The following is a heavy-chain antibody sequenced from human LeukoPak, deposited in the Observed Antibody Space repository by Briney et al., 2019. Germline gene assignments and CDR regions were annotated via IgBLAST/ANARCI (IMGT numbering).Heavy chain of an antibody. CDR3: AKKRHGAPLDAFDI. J-gene: IGHJ3*02. CDR2: IWYDGSNK. CDR1: GFTFSSYG. Sequence: GGSLRLSCAASGFTFSSYGMHWVRQAPGKGLEWVAVIWYDGSNKYYADSVKGRFTISRDNSKNTLYLQMNSLRAEDTAVYYCAKKRHGAPLDAFDIWGQGTMVTVSS. D-gene: IGHD4-17*01. V-gene: IGHV3-33*06.